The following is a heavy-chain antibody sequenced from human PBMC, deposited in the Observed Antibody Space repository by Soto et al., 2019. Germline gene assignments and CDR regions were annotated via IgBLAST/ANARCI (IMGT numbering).Heavy chain of an antibody. V-gene: IGHV3-23*01. CDR3: AKDFGNRTFWSGYDP. CDR2: ISGSGGST. D-gene: IGHD3-3*01. J-gene: IGHJ5*02. CDR1: GFTFSSYA. Sequence: PGGSLRLSCAASGFTFSSYAMSWVRQAPGKGLEWVSAISGSGGSTYYADSVKGRFTISRDNSKNTLYLQMNSLRAEDTAVYYCAKDFGNRTFWSGYDPWGQGTLVTVSS.